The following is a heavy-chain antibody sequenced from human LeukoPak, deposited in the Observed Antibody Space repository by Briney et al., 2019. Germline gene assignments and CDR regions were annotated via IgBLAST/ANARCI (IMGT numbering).Heavy chain of an antibody. CDR2: INAGNGNT. CDR1: GYTFTSYA. CDR3: AREGRYCSSTSCYTTQWIGY. V-gene: IGHV1-3*01. Sequence: ASVKVFCKASGYTFTSYAMHWVRQAPGQRLEWMGWINAGNGNTKYSQKFQGRVTITRDTSASTAYMELSSLRSEDTAVYYCAREGRYCSSTSCYTTQWIGYWGQGTLVTVSS. J-gene: IGHJ4*02. D-gene: IGHD2-2*01.